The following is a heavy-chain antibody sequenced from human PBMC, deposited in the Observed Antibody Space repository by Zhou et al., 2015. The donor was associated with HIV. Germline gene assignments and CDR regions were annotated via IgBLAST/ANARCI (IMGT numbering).Heavy chain of an antibody. Sequence: QVQLVQSGAEVKKPGSSVKVSCTGPRDTFNNYPISWVRQAPGQGLEWMGWMNPNSGDAGSTQKFQGRVTMTTDTFTSTAYMELRSLRSDDTAVYHCARDHSSGSYYFDHWGQGTLVTVSS. D-gene: IGHD6-19*01. CDR2: MNPNSGDA. CDR1: RDTFNNYP. V-gene: IGHV1-18*01. J-gene: IGHJ4*02. CDR3: ARDHSSGSYYFDH.